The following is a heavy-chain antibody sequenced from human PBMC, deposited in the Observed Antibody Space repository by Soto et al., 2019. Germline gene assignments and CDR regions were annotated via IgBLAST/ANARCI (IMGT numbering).Heavy chain of an antibody. V-gene: IGHV4-4*02. CDR3: AAPPRY. D-gene: IGHD6-6*01. CDR2: IHDSGST. Sequence: PSETLSLTCAVSGASIGTSNWWSWVRQSPGKGLEWIGEIHDSGSTESNPSLKSRVTISLDKSKNQFSLNVTSVTAADTAVYYCAAPPRYWGQGTLVTVSS. CDR1: GASIGTSNW. J-gene: IGHJ4*02.